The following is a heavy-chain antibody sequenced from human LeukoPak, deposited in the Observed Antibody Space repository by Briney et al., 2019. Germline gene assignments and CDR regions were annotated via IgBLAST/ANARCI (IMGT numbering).Heavy chain of an antibody. J-gene: IGHJ4*02. D-gene: IGHD6-6*01. V-gene: IGHV1-2*02. CDR2: INPDSGGT. Sequence: GASVKVSCKASGYTFTAYYMHWARQAPGQGLEWMGWINPDSGGTNYAQKFQGRVTMTRDTSISTAYMELSRLRSDDTAVCYCASAEYSGSPIDYWGQGTLVTVSS. CDR3: ASAEYSGSPIDY. CDR1: GYTFTAYY.